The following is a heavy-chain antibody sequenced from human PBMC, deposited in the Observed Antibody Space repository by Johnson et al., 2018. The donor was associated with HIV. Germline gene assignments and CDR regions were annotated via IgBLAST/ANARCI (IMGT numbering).Heavy chain of an antibody. CDR3: STEAFARTGTAGAFDI. CDR2: ISGSGGST. V-gene: IGHV3-11*01. D-gene: IGHD1-7*01. Sequence: QVQLVESGGGLVKPGGSLRLSCSASGFTFSDYYMSWIRQTPGKGLEWVSYIISGSGGSTYYADSVKGRFTIARDNSKNTLYLQMNSLRAEDTAVYYCSTEAFARTGTAGAFDIWGQGTRVIVSS. J-gene: IGHJ3*02. CDR1: GFTFSDYY.